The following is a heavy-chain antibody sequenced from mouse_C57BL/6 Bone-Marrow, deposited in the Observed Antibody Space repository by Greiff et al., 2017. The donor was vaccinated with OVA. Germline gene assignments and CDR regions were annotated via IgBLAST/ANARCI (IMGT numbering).Heavy chain of an antibody. CDR3: ARIRYGSSPYWYFDV. CDR1: GYAFSSSW. J-gene: IGHJ1*03. CDR2: IYPGDGDT. V-gene: IGHV1-82*01. Sequence: QVHVKQSGPELVKPGASVKISCKASGYAFSSSWMNWVKQRPGKGLEWIGRIYPGDGDTNYNGKFKGKATLTADKSSSTAYMQLSSLTSEDSAVYFCARIRYGSSPYWYFDVWGTGTTVTVSS. D-gene: IGHD1-1*01.